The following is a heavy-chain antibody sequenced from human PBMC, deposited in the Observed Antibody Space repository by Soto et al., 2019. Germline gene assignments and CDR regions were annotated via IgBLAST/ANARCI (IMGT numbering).Heavy chain of an antibody. V-gene: IGHV3-48*03. CDR1: GFTFSTSA. Sequence: GGSLNLSCATSGFTFSTSAMDWVRQSPGKGLEWLSYISSSGDSIYYADSVKGRFTVSRDNAKNSLFLQMNSLRDEDTAFYYCVTNGPTRVTAGFDYWGQGTLVTVS. CDR3: VTNGPTRVTAGFDY. D-gene: IGHD4-17*01. J-gene: IGHJ4*02. CDR2: ISSSGDSI.